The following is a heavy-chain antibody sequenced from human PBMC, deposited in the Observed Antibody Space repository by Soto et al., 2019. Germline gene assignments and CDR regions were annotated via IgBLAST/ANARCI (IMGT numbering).Heavy chain of an antibody. D-gene: IGHD6-13*01. Sequence: SETLSLTCTVSGGSISSYYWSWIRQPPVKGLEWIGYIYYSGSTNYNPPLKSRVTISVDTSKNQFSLKLSSVTAADTAVYYCARSYSSTLENWFDPWGQGTLVTVSS. CDR2: IYYSGST. CDR1: GGSISSYY. V-gene: IGHV4-59*01. CDR3: ARSYSSTLENWFDP. J-gene: IGHJ5*02.